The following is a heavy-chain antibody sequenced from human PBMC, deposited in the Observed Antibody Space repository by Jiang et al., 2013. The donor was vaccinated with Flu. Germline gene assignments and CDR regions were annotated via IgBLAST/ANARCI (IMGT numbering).Heavy chain of an antibody. Sequence: VKKPGASVKVSCKVSGYTLTELSIHWVRQAPGKGLEWVGGFDPEDGETIYTQKFVGRVTMTEETSTATGYMELTGLRSDDTAVYYCATRRRELLHSYFDLWGQGTLVTVSS. CDR3: ATRRRELLHSYFDL. V-gene: IGHV1-24*01. J-gene: IGHJ5*02. CDR1: GYTLTELS. CDR2: FDPEDGET. D-gene: IGHD1-7*01.